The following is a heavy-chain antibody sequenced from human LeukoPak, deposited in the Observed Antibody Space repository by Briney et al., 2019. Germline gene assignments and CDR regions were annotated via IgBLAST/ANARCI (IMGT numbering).Heavy chain of an antibody. CDR3: AHTVWSGNYFDY. CDR2: INSDGRST. D-gene: IGHD3-3*01. CDR1: GFTFSTSW. J-gene: IGHJ4*02. V-gene: IGHV3-74*01. Sequence: PGGSLRLSCAASGFTFSTSWMHWVRQVPGKGLVWVSRINSDGRSTDYADSVKGRFTISRDNTKNTLYLQMNSLRVEDTAVYYCAHTVWSGNYFDYWGQGTQVTVSS.